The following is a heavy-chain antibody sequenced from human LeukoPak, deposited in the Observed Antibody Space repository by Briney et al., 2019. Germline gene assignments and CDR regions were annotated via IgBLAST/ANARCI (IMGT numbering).Heavy chain of an antibody. CDR2: IHYSGST. CDR1: GGSISGSS. D-gene: IGHD6-25*01. V-gene: IGHV4-59*08. CDR3: ARHVTSGFVKYFDD. J-gene: IGHJ4*02. Sequence: SETLSLTCTVSGGSISGSSWSWIRQPPGKGLEWIGHIHYSGSTNYNPSPESRVTISGDTSKNQFSLKVTSVTAADTAVYYCARHVTSGFVKYFDDWGQGTLVTVSS.